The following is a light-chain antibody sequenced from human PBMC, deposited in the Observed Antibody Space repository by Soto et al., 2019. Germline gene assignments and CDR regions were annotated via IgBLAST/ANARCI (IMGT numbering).Light chain of an antibody. CDR1: QTVNSR. Sequence: EIVFTQSPATLSSSPWVRSTVSVMASQTVNSRLAWYQHKPGQAPRLLIYHTSNRATGIPARFSGSGSGTDFTLTISSLEPEDFAVYYCHQRQSWPRTFGQGTKVDIK. V-gene: IGKV3-11*01. CDR2: HTS. J-gene: IGKJ1*01. CDR3: HQRQSWPRT.